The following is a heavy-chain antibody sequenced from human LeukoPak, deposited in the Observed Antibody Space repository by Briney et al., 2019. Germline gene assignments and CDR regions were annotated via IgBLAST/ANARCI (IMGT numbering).Heavy chain of an antibody. CDR3: APTLGYCTSSSCPDIDY. D-gene: IGHD2-2*01. CDR1: GYTFTAYS. CDR2: IKPNSGDT. Sequence: ASVKVSCKASGYTFTAYSMHWVRQAPGQGLEWMGWIKPNSGDTNYAQKFQGRVTMTRDTSISAAYMELSRLRSDDTAVYYCAPTLGYCTSSSCPDIDYWGQGTLVTVSS. V-gene: IGHV1-2*02. J-gene: IGHJ4*02.